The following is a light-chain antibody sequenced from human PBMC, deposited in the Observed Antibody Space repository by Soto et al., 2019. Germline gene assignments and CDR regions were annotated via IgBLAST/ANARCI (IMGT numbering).Light chain of an antibody. CDR1: SSDVGAYNY. CDR3: SSYTSCSTVL. Sequence: QSALTQPASVSGSPGQSITISCTGTSSDVGAYNYVSWYQQHPGRAPKLIIYDVTSRPSGVSNRISGSKSGNTASLTFSGLQAEDEADYYCSSYTSCSTVLFGGGTKVTVL. J-gene: IGLJ2*01. V-gene: IGLV2-14*03. CDR2: DVT.